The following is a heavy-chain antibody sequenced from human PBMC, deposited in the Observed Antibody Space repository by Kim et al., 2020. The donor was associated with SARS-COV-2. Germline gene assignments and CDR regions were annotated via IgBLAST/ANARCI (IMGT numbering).Heavy chain of an antibody. D-gene: IGHD3-3*01. CDR1: GYTFTSCY. J-gene: IGHJ6*02. CDR3: ARWRRYYYYYGMDV. V-gene: IGHV1-8*01. CDR2: MNHNSGNT. Sequence: ASVKVSCKASGYTFTSCYLHWVRQATGQGLEWMGWMNHNSGNTGYAQKFQGRVTITRNTSISTAYTELSSLRSEDTAVYYCARWRRYYYYYGMDVWGQGTTVTVSS.